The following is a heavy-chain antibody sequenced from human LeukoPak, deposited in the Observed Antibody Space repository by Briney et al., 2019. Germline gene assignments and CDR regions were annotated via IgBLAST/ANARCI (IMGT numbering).Heavy chain of an antibody. CDR2: INHSGST. D-gene: IGHD3-3*01. V-gene: IGHV4-34*01. J-gene: IGHJ5*02. Sequence: SETLSLTCAVYGGSFSGYYWSWIRQPPGKGLEWIGEINHSGSTNYNPSLKSRVTISVDTSKNQFSLKLSSVTAADTAVYYCARGQRTTIFGVVIRYDWFDPWGQGTLVTVSS. CDR1: GGSFSGYY. CDR3: ARGQRTTIFGVVIRYDWFDP.